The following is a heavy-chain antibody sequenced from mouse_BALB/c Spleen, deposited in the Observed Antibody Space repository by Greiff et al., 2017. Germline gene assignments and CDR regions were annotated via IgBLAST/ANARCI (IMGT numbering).Heavy chain of an antibody. Sequence: VQLVESGAELVRPGVSVKISCKGSGYTFTDYAMHWVKQSHAKSLEWIGVISTYYGDASYNQKFKGKATMTVDKSSSTAYMELARLTSEDSAIYYCARTYGNYDDYFDYWGQGTTLTVSS. D-gene: IGHD2-1*01. J-gene: IGHJ2*01. V-gene: IGHV1S137*01. CDR2: ISTYYGDA. CDR1: GYTFTDYA. CDR3: ARTYGNYDDYFDY.